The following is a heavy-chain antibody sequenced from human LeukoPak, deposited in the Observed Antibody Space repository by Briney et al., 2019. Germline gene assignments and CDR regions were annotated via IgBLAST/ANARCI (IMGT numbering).Heavy chain of an antibody. Sequence: SETLSLTCAVCGGSFSGYYWSWIRQPPGKGLEWIGEINHSGSTNYNPPLKSRVTISVDTSKNQFSLKLSSVTAADTAVYYCARERLNRVVEMATTFDIWGQGAMVTVSS. CDR3: ARERLNRVVEMATTFDI. CDR2: INHSGST. V-gene: IGHV4-34*01. CDR1: GGSFSGYY. D-gene: IGHD5-24*01. J-gene: IGHJ3*02.